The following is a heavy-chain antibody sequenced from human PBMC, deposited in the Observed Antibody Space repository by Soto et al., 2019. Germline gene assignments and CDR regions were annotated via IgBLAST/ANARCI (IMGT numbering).Heavy chain of an antibody. J-gene: IGHJ1*01. D-gene: IGHD6-19*01. CDR2: ISGSGDNT. V-gene: IGHV3-23*01. CDR3: ARSPVYSSGWYGEYFQH. Sequence: EVQLLESGGGLAQPGGSLRLSCPASGFTFSSYAMGWVRQAPGKGLEWVSGISGSGDNTNHADSVKGRFTISRDNSKNTLYLQMNSLRGDDTAVYYCARSPVYSSGWYGEYFQHWGQGTLVTVSS. CDR1: GFTFSSYA.